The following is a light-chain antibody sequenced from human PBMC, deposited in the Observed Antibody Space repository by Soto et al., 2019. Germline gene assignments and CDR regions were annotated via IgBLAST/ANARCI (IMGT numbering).Light chain of an antibody. CDR2: GAS. CDR1: QKINNN. Sequence: EIVMTQSPATLSVSPGERATLSCRASQKINNNLAWYQQKPGQAPRLLIYGASTRATGIPARFSGSGSGTEFTLTISSLQSEDSGFYYCQQHSNWPPWTFGQGTKVDIK. CDR3: QQHSNWPPWT. J-gene: IGKJ1*01. V-gene: IGKV3D-15*01.